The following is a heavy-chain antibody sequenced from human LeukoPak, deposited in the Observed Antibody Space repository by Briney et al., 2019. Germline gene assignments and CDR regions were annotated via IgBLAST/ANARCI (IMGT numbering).Heavy chain of an antibody. CDR3: ARLVVVTAIYGPLDY. CDR1: GYSFTSYW. D-gene: IGHD2-21*02. Sequence: ESLKISCKGSGYSFTSYWIGWVRQMPGKGLEWMGIIYPGDSDTRYRPSFQGQVTISADKSISTAYLQWSSLKASDTAMYYCARLVVVTAIYGPLDYWGQGTLVTVSS. J-gene: IGHJ4*02. V-gene: IGHV5-51*01. CDR2: IYPGDSDT.